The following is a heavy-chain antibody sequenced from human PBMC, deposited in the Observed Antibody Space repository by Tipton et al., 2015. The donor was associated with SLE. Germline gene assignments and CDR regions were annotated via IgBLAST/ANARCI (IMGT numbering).Heavy chain of an antibody. Sequence: TLSLTCTVSGGSISSYYWSWIRQPAGKGLEWIGRIYSSGTTNYYPSLKSRVTISLDTSKNQFSLKLTSVTAADTSVYHCARGAKERITLVRVRPYYFDYWGQGSLVTVSS. V-gene: IGHV4-4*07. D-gene: IGHD3-10*01. CDR3: ARGAKERITLVRVRPYYFDY. J-gene: IGHJ4*01. CDR2: IYSSGTT. CDR1: GGSISSYY.